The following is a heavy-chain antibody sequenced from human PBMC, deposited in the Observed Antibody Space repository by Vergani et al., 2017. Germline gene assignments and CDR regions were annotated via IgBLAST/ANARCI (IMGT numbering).Heavy chain of an antibody. D-gene: IGHD6-19*01. Sequence: QLQLQESGPGLVKPSATLSLTCSVSGASIRSSNYYLGWIRQPPGKGLEWIASIYYSGSTYYNPSLKRRVTISVDTSKNQFSLKLSSVTAADTAVYFCARHSTVEWLVKLGWIDPWGQGILVTVSS. CDR3: ARHSTVEWLVKLGWIDP. V-gene: IGHV4-39*01. J-gene: IGHJ5*02. CDR1: GASIRSSNYY. CDR2: IYYSGST.